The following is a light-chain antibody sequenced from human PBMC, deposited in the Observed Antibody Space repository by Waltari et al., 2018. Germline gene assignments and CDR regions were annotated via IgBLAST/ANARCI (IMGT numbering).Light chain of an antibody. CDR2: EDN. Sequence: NFMLTQPHSVSESPGKTVTISCTRSSGSIASNYVQWYQQRPGSSPTTVIYEDNQSPSGVPDQFSGSIDSSSNSASLTISGLKTEDEADYYCQSYDSSSVVFGGGTKLTVL. J-gene: IGLJ2*01. CDR3: QSYDSSSVV. CDR1: SGSIASNY. V-gene: IGLV6-57*01.